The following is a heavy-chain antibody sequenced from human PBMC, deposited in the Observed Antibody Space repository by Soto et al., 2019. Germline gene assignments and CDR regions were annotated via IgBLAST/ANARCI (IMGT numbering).Heavy chain of an antibody. J-gene: IGHJ3*02. D-gene: IGHD6-13*01. CDR3: ARGPQQLVFGAFEI. Sequence: GASVKVSCKASGYTFTGYYMHWVRQAPGQGLEWMGWINPNSGGTNYAQKFQGRVTMTRDTSISTAYMELSRLRSDDTAVYHCARGPQQLVFGAFEIWGQGTMVTVSS. CDR1: GYTFTGYY. CDR2: INPNSGGT. V-gene: IGHV1-2*02.